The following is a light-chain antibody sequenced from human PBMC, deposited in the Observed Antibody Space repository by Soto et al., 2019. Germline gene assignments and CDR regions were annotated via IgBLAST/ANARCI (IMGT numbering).Light chain of an antibody. CDR1: QGISKF. Sequence: DIQMTQSPSSVSASVGDRVTITCRASQGISKFLAWYQQRPGMPPKLLIYGASSLQPGVSSRFSGSVSGTDFTLTISSLQPEDFATYYCQQANIFPLTFGGGTKVEI. J-gene: IGKJ4*01. CDR3: QQANIFPLT. CDR2: GAS. V-gene: IGKV1-12*01.